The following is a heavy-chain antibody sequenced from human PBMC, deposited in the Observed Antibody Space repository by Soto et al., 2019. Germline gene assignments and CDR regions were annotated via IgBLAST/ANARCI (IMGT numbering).Heavy chain of an antibody. V-gene: IGHV4-31*03. CDR1: GGSITTGGSY. Sequence: SETLSLTFTVSGGSITTGGSYWSWIRQHPGKGLEWIGNIYHSGNTYYNPSLKSRLTISVDTSKSHFSLMVDSVTAADTAVYYCARARFQVLYGKPYFDSWGQGTLVTVSS. CDR3: ARARFQVLYGKPYFDS. J-gene: IGHJ4*02. CDR2: IYHSGNT. D-gene: IGHD2-2*02.